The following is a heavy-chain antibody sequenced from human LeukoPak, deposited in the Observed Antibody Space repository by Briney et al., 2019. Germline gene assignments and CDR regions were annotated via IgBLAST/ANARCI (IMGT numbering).Heavy chain of an antibody. Sequence: SETLSLTCTVSGGSISSYYWSWIRQPPGKGLEWIGYIYYSGSTNYNPPLKSRVTISVDTSKNQFSLKLSSATAADTAVYYCAREGNWYFDLWGRGTLVTVSS. CDR2: IYYSGST. CDR3: AREGNWYFDL. V-gene: IGHV4-59*01. CDR1: GGSISSYY. J-gene: IGHJ2*01.